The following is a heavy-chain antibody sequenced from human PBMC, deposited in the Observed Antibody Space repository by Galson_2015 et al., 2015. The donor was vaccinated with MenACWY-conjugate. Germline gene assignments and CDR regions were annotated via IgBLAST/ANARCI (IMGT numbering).Heavy chain of an antibody. Sequence: SETLSLTCSVSGGSISSGSYYWGWIRQPPGKGREWIGSVYYSGTTYYSPSLKSRVTISVDTSKNQFSLKLSSVTAADTAVYYCAKLKMQEYNGVDYWGQGTLVTVSS. D-gene: IGHD2-8*01. CDR2: VYYSGTT. CDR1: GGSISSGSYY. J-gene: IGHJ4*02. V-gene: IGHV4-39*07. CDR3: AKLKMQEYNGVDY.